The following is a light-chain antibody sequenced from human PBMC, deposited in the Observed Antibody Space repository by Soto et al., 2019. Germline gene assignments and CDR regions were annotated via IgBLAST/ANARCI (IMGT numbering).Light chain of an antibody. CDR1: QSVSSSY. CDR2: SAS. Sequence: EVVLTQSPGTLSLSPGERATLSCRASQSVSSSYLAWYQQKPGQAPRLLIYSASRRVTGIPDRFSGSGSGTDFTLNISRLEPEDVAVYYCTQASSSRIFTFGHGTKVDI. J-gene: IGKJ3*01. CDR3: TQASSSRIFT. V-gene: IGKV3-20*01.